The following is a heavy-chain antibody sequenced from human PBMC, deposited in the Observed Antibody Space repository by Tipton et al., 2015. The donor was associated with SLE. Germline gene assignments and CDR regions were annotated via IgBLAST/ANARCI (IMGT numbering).Heavy chain of an antibody. Sequence: TLSLTCTVSGYSISSGYYWGWIRQPPGKGLEWIGSIYYSGSTYYNPSLKSRVTISVDTSKNQFSLKLSSVTAADTAVYYCARHWQLVDYWGQGTLVTVSS. J-gene: IGHJ4*02. CDR3: ARHWQLVDY. CDR1: GYSISSGYY. D-gene: IGHD6-6*01. CDR2: IYYSGST. V-gene: IGHV4-38-2*02.